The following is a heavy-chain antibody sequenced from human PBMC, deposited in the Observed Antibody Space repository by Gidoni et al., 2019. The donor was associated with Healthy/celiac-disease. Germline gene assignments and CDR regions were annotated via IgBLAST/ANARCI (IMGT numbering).Heavy chain of an antibody. CDR3: ARGIGGSAFYWYFDL. V-gene: IGHV3-21*01. D-gene: IGHD3-10*01. Sequence: DVQLVESGGGLVKPGGSLRLSCATSGFTFRSYSMNWVRQAPGKGLEWFSSISSSSSYIYYADSVKGRFTISRDNAKNSLYLQMNSLRAEDTAVYYCARGIGGSAFYWYFDLWGRGTLVTVSS. CDR1: GFTFRSYS. CDR2: ISSSSSYI. J-gene: IGHJ2*01.